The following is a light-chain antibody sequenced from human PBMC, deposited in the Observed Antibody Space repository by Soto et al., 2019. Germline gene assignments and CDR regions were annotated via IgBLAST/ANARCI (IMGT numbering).Light chain of an antibody. CDR1: SSDIGSYNR. J-gene: IGLJ1*01. V-gene: IGLV2-18*02. Sequence: QSVLTQPPSVSGSPGQSVTISCTGTSSDIGSYNRVSWYQQPPGTAPKLMIYEVSNRPSGVPDRVSGSKSGNTASLTISGLQAEDEADYYCASYIPTITRFVFGTGTKLTVL. CDR2: EVS. CDR3: ASYIPTITRFV.